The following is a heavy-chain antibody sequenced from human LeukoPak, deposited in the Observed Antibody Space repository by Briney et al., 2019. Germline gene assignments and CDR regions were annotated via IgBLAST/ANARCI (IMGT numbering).Heavy chain of an antibody. CDR1: GFTFGSYA. CDR2: ISPGGDRT. J-gene: IGHJ4*02. D-gene: IGHD3-22*01. V-gene: IGHV3-23*01. Sequence: PGGSLRLSCAASGFTFGSYAMSWVRQAPGKGLEWVSFISPGGDRTSNADSVEGRFTISRDNPRNTLYLQMNSLRGEDTAIYYCAIMHGYYDGSGYWVQWGQGTLVTVPS. CDR3: AIMHGYYDGSGYWVQ.